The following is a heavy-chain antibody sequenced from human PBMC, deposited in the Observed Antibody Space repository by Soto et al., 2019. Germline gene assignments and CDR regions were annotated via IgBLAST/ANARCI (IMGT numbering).Heavy chain of an antibody. V-gene: IGHV4-30-2*01. CDR3: ARGGGSDSFDY. Sequence: HSETLSLTCTVSGASITFGGYSWSWIRQTPGKGLEWIGYINHLETTFYNPSFESRLTLSIDRAKNQLSLKLHSMSAAGRAVYFCARGGGSDSFDYWGQGILVTVSS. CDR1: GASITFGGYS. D-gene: IGHD1-26*01. J-gene: IGHJ4*02. CDR2: INHLETT.